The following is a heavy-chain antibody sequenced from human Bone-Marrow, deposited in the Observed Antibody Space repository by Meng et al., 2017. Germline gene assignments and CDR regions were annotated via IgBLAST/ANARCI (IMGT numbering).Heavy chain of an antibody. J-gene: IGHJ6*02. CDR3: TRMNTVTPYYYGMDV. D-gene: IGHD4-17*01. CDR2: IRSKAYGGTT. Sequence: GESLKISCTASGFTFGDYAMSWFRQAPGKGLEWVGFIRSKAYGGTTEYGASVKGRFTISRDDSKSIAYLQMNSLKTEDTAVYYCTRMNTVTPYYYGMDVWGQGTTVTVSS. V-gene: IGHV3-49*03. CDR1: GFTFGDYA.